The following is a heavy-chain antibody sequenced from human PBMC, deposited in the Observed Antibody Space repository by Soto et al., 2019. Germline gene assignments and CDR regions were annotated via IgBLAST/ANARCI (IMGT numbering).Heavy chain of an antibody. J-gene: IGHJ4*02. CDR3: ASLFGVVTLDDHY. D-gene: IGHD3-3*01. V-gene: IGHV3-23*01. Sequence: GGSLRLSCAASGFTFSNIGMSWVRQAPGKGLEWVAGITSGGDDTYYADSVRGRFTISRDNLKNTLYLQMNSLRAEDTAVYYCASLFGVVTLDDHYWGQGTLVTVSS. CDR2: ITSGGDDT. CDR1: GFTFSNIG.